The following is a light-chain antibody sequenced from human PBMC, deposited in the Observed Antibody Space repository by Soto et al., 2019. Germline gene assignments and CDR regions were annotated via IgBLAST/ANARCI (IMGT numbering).Light chain of an antibody. J-gene: IGLJ3*02. CDR2: TTD. Sequence: QAVVPQEPSLTVSPGGTVTLTCASSTGAVTSGNYPSWFKQKPGQAPRTLIYTTDDKHSWTPARVSGSLLGGKAALTLSGVQPEDEAEYYCLLYYGGAHLVFGGGTKVTVL. V-gene: IGLV7-43*01. CDR3: LLYYGGAHLV. CDR1: TGAVTSGNY.